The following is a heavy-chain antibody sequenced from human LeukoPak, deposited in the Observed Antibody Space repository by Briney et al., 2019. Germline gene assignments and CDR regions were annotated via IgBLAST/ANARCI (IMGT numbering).Heavy chain of an antibody. CDR1: GYTFTGYY. J-gene: IGHJ3*02. CDR2: INPDTGDT. D-gene: IGHD1-7*01. CDR3: ARPTRYNWIYDAFDI. V-gene: IGHV1-2*02. Sequence: ASVKVSCKASGYTFTGYYIHWVRQGPGQGPEGMGWINPDTGDTNYAQKFQGRVTMTRDTSINTAYMDLSTLRSDDTAVYYCARPTRYNWIYDAFDIWGQGTMVTVSS.